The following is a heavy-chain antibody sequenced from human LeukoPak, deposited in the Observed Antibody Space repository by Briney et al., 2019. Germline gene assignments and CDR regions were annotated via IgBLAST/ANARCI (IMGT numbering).Heavy chain of an antibody. V-gene: IGHV3-21*01. CDR1: GFTFSSYS. Sequence: GGSLRLSCAASGFTFSSYSMNWVRQAPGKGLEWVSSISSSSSYIYYADSVKGRFTISRDNAKNPLYLQMNSLRAEDTAVYYCARGGYCSGGSCDQRLSHYYGMDVWGQGTTVTVSS. CDR3: ARGGYCSGGSCDQRLSHYYGMDV. J-gene: IGHJ6*02. CDR2: ISSSSSYI. D-gene: IGHD2-15*01.